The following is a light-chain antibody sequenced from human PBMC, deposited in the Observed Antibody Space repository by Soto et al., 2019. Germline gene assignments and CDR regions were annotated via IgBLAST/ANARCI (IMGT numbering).Light chain of an antibody. CDR3: SSYTSSSTVV. V-gene: IGLV2-14*03. Sequence: QSALTQPASVSGSPGPSITISCIGTSSDVGGHHYVSWYQQHPRKAPKLMIYDVSNRPSGVSNRFSGSKSGNTASLTISGLQAEDEADYYCSSYTSSSTVVFGGGTKLTVL. CDR2: DVS. CDR1: SSDVGGHHY. J-gene: IGLJ2*01.